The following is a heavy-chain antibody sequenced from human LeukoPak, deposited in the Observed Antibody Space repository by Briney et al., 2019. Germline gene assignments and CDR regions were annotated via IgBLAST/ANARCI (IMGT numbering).Heavy chain of an antibody. Sequence: SVKVSCKASGGTFSSYAISWVRQAPGQGLEWMGGIIPIFGTANYAQKFQGRVTITADESTSTAYMELSSLRSEDTAVYYCARIRFLEWQRSNPHSGNWFDPWGQGTLVTVSS. D-gene: IGHD3-3*01. CDR1: GGTFSSYA. CDR2: IIPIFGTA. J-gene: IGHJ5*02. CDR3: ARIRFLEWQRSNPHSGNWFDP. V-gene: IGHV1-69*13.